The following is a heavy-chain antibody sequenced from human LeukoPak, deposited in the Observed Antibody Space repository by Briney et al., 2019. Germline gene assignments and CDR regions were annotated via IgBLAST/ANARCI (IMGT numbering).Heavy chain of an antibody. Sequence: ASVKVSCKASGYTFTGYYMHWVRQAPGQGLEWMGWINPNSGGTNYAQKFQGRVTMTRDTSISTAYMELSRLRSDDTAVYYCARMGDYDILTGYYYFDYWGQGTLVTVSS. CDR1: GYTFTGYY. CDR3: ARMGDYDILTGYYYFDY. D-gene: IGHD3-9*01. CDR2: INPNSGGT. V-gene: IGHV1-2*02. J-gene: IGHJ4*02.